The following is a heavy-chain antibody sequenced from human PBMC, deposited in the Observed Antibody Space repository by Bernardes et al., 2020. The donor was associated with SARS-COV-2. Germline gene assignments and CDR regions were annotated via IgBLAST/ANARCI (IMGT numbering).Heavy chain of an antibody. CDR1: GYTFTGYY. D-gene: IGHD5-12*01. J-gene: IGHJ6*03. CDR2: INPNSGGT. CDR3: ARRVATIKTFYYYYYMDV. Sequence: ASVKVSCKASGYTFTGYYMHWVRQAPGQGLEWMGWINPNSGGTNYAQKFQGRVTMTRDTSISTAYMELSRLRSDDTAVYYCARRVATIKTFYYYYYMDVWGKGTTVTVSS. V-gene: IGHV1-2*02.